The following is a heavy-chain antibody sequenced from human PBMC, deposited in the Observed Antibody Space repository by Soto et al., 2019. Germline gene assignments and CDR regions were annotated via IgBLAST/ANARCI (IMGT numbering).Heavy chain of an antibody. V-gene: IGHV3-30-3*01. D-gene: IGHD6-19*01. CDR3: ARDFAIAVAGCDY. J-gene: IGHJ4*02. Sequence: PGGSLRLSCAASGFTFSSYAMHWVRQAPGKGLEWVAVISYDGSNKYYADSVKGRFTISRDNSKNTLYLQMNSLRAEDTAVYYCARDFAIAVAGCDYWGQGT. CDR2: ISYDGSNK. CDR1: GFTFSSYA.